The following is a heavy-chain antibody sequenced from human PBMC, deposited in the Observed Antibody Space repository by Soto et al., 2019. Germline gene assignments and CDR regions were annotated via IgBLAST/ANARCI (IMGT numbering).Heavy chain of an antibody. D-gene: IGHD6-13*01. V-gene: IGHV3-23*01. J-gene: IGHJ4*02. CDR1: GFTFSSYA. CDR2: ISSSGGDT. CDR3: ATKTAGSRPFDY. Sequence: GGSLRLSCAASGFTFSSYAMSWVRQAPGKGLEWVSGISSSGGDTPYADSVKGRFTISRDNSKNTLYLQMSNLRAEDTAVYFCATKTAGSRPFDYWGQGTLVTVS.